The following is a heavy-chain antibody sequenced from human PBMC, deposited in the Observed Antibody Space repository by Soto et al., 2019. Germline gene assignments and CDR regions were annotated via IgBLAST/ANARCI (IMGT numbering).Heavy chain of an antibody. J-gene: IGHJ4*02. CDR1: GYTLPPFY. CDR2: MNPNSGNT. Sequence: GGPGKGSCKAPGYTLPPFYNNRVRQATGQGLEWMGWMNPNSGNTGYAQKFQDRITLPRDTSITTAYMELSSLTSDDTAVYFCMRYGVAATYWGQGTQVTVSS. CDR3: MRYGVAATY. D-gene: IGHD2-8*01. V-gene: IGHV1-8*02.